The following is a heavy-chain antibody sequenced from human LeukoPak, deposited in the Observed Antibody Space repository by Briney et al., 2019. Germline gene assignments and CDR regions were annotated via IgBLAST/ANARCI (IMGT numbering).Heavy chain of an antibody. D-gene: IGHD5-18*01. CDR2: ISAYNGNT. V-gene: IGHV1-18*01. Sequence: GASVKVSCKASGYTFTSYGISWVRQAPGQGLEWMGWISAYNGNTNYAQKLQGRVTMTTDTSTSTAYMELRSLRSDDTAVYYCARVENTAMGPYYYNYMDVWGKGTTVTVSS. CDR1: GYTFTSYG. CDR3: ARVENTAMGPYYYNYMDV. J-gene: IGHJ6*03.